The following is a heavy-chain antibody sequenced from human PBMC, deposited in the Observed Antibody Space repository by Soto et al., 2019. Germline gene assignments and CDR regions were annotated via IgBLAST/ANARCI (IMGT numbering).Heavy chain of an antibody. Sequence: GGSLRLSCAASGFTFSDYYMSWIRQAPGKGLEWVSYISSSGSTIYYADSVKGRFTISRDNAKNSLYLQMNSLRAEDTAVYYCARLPLKNDYGDPYYYYMDVWGKGTTVTVSS. V-gene: IGHV3-11*01. CDR2: ISSSGSTI. D-gene: IGHD4-17*01. J-gene: IGHJ6*03. CDR3: ARLPLKNDYGDPYYYYMDV. CDR1: GFTFSDYY.